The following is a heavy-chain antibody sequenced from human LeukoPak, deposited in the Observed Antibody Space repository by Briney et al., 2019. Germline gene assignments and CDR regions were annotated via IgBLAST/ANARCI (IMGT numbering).Heavy chain of an antibody. J-gene: IGHJ4*02. D-gene: IGHD3-16*01. Sequence: SETLSLTCTVSGGSISNYYWSWIRQPPGKGLEWIGYISYSGSTNYNPSLKSRVSISVHTSKNQFSLKMRSVTAADTAVYHCARGDNPFDYWGQGTLVTVSS. V-gene: IGHV4-59*01. CDR2: ISYSGST. CDR1: GGSISNYY. CDR3: ARGDNPFDY.